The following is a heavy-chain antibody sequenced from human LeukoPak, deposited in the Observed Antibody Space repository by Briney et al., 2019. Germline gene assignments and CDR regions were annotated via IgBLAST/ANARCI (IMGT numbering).Heavy chain of an antibody. Sequence: SQTLSLTCTVSGGSISSGSYYWRWIRQPAGKGLEWIGRIYTSGSINYNPSLKSRVTISVDTSRNQFSLNLNSVTAADTAVYYCARETDGSGYYSSGKRAFDIWGQGTMVTVS. CDR1: GGSISSGSYY. D-gene: IGHD3-22*01. CDR3: ARETDGSGYYSSGKRAFDI. J-gene: IGHJ3*02. CDR2: IYTSGSI. V-gene: IGHV4-61*02.